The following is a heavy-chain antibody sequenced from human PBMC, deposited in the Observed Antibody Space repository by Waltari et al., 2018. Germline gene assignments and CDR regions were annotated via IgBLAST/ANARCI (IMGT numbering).Heavy chain of an antibody. V-gene: IGHV3-7*01. D-gene: IGHD2-2*01. CDR1: GCTFSRYW. Sequence: EVQLVESGGGLVQPGGSLSLPCGASGCTFSRYWMSWVRQIPGKGLEWVANINYDGSQKYYVDSVKGRFTIFRDNAKNSVYLQMNSLRVEDTAVYYCAKSRGFEYWGQGTLITVSS. J-gene: IGHJ4*02. CDR3: AKSRGFEY. CDR2: INYDGSQK.